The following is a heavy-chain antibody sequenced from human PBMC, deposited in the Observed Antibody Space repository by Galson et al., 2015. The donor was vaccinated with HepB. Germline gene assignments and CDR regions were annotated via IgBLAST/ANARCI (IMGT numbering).Heavy chain of an antibody. J-gene: IGHJ4*02. V-gene: IGHV4-31*03. CDR3: ARESETYDILTGYYV. CDR2: IYYSGST. CDR1: GGSISSGGYY. Sequence: LSLTCTVSGGSISSGGYYWSWIRQHPGKGLEWIGYIYYSGSTYYNPSLKSRVTISVDTSKNQFSLKLSSVTAADTAVYYCARESETYDILTGYYVWGQGTLVTVSS. D-gene: IGHD3-9*01.